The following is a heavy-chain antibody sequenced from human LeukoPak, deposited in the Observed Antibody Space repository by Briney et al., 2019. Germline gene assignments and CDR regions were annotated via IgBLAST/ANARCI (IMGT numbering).Heavy chain of an antibody. Sequence: GGSLRLSCAASGFTFSSYSMNWVRPAPGKGLEWVSYISSSSSTIYYADSVKGRFTISRDNAKNSLYLQMNSLRAEDTAVYYCARWENYYYYMDVWGKGTTVTVSS. CDR2: ISSSSSTI. CDR3: ARWENYYYYMDV. D-gene: IGHD1-26*01. J-gene: IGHJ6*03. V-gene: IGHV3-48*04. CDR1: GFTFSSYS.